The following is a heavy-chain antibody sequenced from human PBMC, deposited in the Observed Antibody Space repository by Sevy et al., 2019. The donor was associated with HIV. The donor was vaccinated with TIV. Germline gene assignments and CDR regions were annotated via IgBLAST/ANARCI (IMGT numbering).Heavy chain of an antibody. CDR2: ISYDGSNK. CDR1: GFTFSSYG. CDR3: AKEAEGAARLFDY. Sequence: GGSLRLSCAASGFTFSSYGMHWVRQAPGKGLEWVAVISYDGSNKYYADSVKGRFTISRDNSKNTLYLQMNSLRAEDTAVYYCAKEAEGAARLFDYWGQGTLVTVSS. J-gene: IGHJ4*02. V-gene: IGHV3-30*18. D-gene: IGHD6-6*01.